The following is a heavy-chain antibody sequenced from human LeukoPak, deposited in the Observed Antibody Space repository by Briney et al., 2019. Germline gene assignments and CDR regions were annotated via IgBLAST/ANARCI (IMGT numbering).Heavy chain of an antibody. V-gene: IGHV5-51*01. CDR3: ARSHYYDSIGYYAAATLDY. J-gene: IGHJ4*02. CDR1: GYSFTSYW. D-gene: IGHD3-22*01. CDR2: IYPGDSDT. Sequence: GESLKISCKGSGYSFTSYWIGWVRPMPGKGLELMGIIYPGDSDTRYSPSFQGQVTISADKSISTAYLQWSSLKASDTAMYYCARSHYYDSIGYYAAATLDYWGQGTLVTVAS.